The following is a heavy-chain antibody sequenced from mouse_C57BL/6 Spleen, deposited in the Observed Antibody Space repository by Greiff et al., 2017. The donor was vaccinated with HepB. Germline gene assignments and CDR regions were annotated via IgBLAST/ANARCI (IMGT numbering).Heavy chain of an antibody. J-gene: IGHJ1*03. CDR3: ARDGGNYGSSLYFDV. CDR2: ISDGGSYT. D-gene: IGHD1-1*01. V-gene: IGHV5-4*01. Sequence: EVKLVESGGGLVKPGGSLKLSCAASGFTFSSYAMSWVRQTPEKRLEWVATISDGGSYTYYPDNVKGRFTISRDNAKNNLYLQMSHLKSEDTAMYYCARDGGNYGSSLYFDVWGTGTTVTVSS. CDR1: GFTFSSYA.